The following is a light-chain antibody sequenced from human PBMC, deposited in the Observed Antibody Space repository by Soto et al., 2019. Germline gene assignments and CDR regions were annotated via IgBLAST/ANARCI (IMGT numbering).Light chain of an antibody. J-gene: IGKJ1*01. CDR3: QQYGSSLWT. V-gene: IGKV3-20*01. Sequence: EIVLTQSPATLSLSPGERATLSCRASQSVSSYLAWYQQKPGQAPRLLIYGASSRATGIQDRFSGSGSGTDFTLTIRRLEPEDFAVYYCQQYGSSLWTFGQGTKVDIK. CDR1: QSVSSY. CDR2: GAS.